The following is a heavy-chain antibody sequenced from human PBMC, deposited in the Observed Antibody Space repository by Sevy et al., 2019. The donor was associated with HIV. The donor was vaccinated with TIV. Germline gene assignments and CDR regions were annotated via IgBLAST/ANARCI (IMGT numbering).Heavy chain of an antibody. D-gene: IGHD3-10*01. CDR1: GYTFTSYG. J-gene: IGHJ4*02. CDR3: ARDRGAITMVRGVIIRPCYFDY. Sequence: ASVKVSCKASGYTFTSYGISWVRQAPGQGLEWMGWISAYNGNTNYAQKLQGRVTMTTDTSTSTAYMELRSLRSDDTAVYYCARDRGAITMVRGVIIRPCYFDYWGQGTLVTVSS. CDR2: ISAYNGNT. V-gene: IGHV1-18*01.